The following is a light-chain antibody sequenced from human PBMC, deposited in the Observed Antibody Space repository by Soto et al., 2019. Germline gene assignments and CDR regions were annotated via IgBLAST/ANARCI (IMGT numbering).Light chain of an antibody. CDR3: SSYTSGSLYV. CDR2: DVS. CDR1: SSDVGGYNY. V-gene: IGLV2-14*01. J-gene: IGLJ1*01. Sequence: QSALTQPASVSGSPGQSITISCTGTSSDVGGYNYVSLYQQHPGKAPKLMIYDVSNRPSGVSNRFSGPKSGNTASLTISGLQAEDEADYYCSSYTSGSLYVFGTGTKLTVL.